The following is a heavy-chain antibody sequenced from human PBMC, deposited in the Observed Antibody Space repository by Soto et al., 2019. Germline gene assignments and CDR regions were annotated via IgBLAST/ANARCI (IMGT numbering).Heavy chain of an antibody. V-gene: IGHV2-5*02. CDR1: GFSLSTSGVG. CDR2: IYWDDDK. CDR3: AHRPPEVRLHPRHNDNNWFDP. D-gene: IGHD5-12*01. Sequence: GSGPTLVNPTQTLTLTCTFSGFSLSTSGVGVGWIRQPPGKALEWLALIYWDDDKRYSPSLKSRLTITKDTSKNQVVLTMTNMDPVDTATYYCAHRPPEVRLHPRHNDNNWFDPWGQGTLVTVSS. J-gene: IGHJ5*02.